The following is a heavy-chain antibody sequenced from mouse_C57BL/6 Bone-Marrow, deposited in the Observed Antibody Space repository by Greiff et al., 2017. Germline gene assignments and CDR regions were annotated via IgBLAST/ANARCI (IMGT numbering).Heavy chain of an antibody. CDR2: IYPRSGNT. Sequence: QVHVKQSGAELARPGASVKLSCKASGYTFTSYGISWVKQRTGQGLEWIGEIYPRSGNTYYNEKFKGKATLTADKSSSTSYMELRSLTSEDSAVYFCAKASYSFDYWGQGTTLTVSS. CDR1: GYTFTSYG. V-gene: IGHV1-81*01. CDR3: AKASYSFDY. J-gene: IGHJ2*01. D-gene: IGHD6-1*01.